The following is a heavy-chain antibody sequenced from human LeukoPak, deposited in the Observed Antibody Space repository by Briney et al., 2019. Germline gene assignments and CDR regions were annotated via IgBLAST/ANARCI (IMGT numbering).Heavy chain of an antibody. D-gene: IGHD3-22*01. CDR1: GGSLSSSRYF. Sequence: SETLSLTCTVSGGSLSSSRYFWAWIRQSPGKGLDWIDSIYNSGTPYYIASLKSRVTMSLDRSKNQFSLKLNSVTAADTAVYYCTRGYGYYLGQFDPWGQGTLVTVSS. CDR2: IYNSGTP. CDR3: TRGYGYYLGQFDP. J-gene: IGHJ5*02. V-gene: IGHV4-39*07.